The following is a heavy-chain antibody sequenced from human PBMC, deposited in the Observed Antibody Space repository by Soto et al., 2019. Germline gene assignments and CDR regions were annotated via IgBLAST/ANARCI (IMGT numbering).Heavy chain of an antibody. CDR1: GFTFDDYA. V-gene: IGHV3-9*01. CDR2: ISWNSGSI. CDR3: AKAEYYYGSGDFDY. J-gene: IGHJ4*02. D-gene: IGHD3-10*01. Sequence: EVQLVESGGGLVQPGRSLRLSCAASGFTFDDYAMHWVRQAPGKGLEWVSGISWNSGSIGYADSVKGRFTISRDNAKNSLYLQMNSLRAEDTALYCCAKAEYYYGSGDFDYWGQGTLVTVSS.